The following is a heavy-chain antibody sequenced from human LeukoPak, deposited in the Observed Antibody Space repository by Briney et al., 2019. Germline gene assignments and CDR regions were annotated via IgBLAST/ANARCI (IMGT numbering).Heavy chain of an antibody. CDR1: GGSITSFY. Sequence: SETLSLTCTVSGGSITSFYWTWIRQSAEKGLEWIGRISSSGNTKYNPSLNSRVTMSVDTSKNQFSLNLRSVTAADTAFYYCASQTLPGWYFNVWGRGTLVTVSS. CDR3: ASQTLPGWYFNV. V-gene: IGHV4-4*07. J-gene: IGHJ2*01. CDR2: ISSSGNT.